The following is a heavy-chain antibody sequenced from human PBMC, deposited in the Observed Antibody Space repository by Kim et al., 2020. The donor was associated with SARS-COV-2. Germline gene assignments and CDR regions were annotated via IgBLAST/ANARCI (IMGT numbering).Heavy chain of an antibody. CDR3: AKVTNSGSYLD. V-gene: IGHV3-23*01. CDR1: GFTFSSYA. Sequence: GGSLRLSCAASGFTFSSYAMSWVRQAPGKGLEWVSAISGSGGSTYYTDSVKGRFTISRDNSKNTLYLQMNSLRAEDTAVYYCAKVTNSGSYLDWGQGTLVTVSS. D-gene: IGHD1-26*01. J-gene: IGHJ4*02. CDR2: ISGSGGST.